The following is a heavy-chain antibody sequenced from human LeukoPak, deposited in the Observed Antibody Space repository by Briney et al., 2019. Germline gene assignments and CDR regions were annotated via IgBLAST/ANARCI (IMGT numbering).Heavy chain of an antibody. Sequence: GGSLRLSCAASGFTFSNSWMHWVRQAPGKGLEWVANIKQDGSEKYYVDSVKGRFTISRDNARSSLSLQMNSLRTEDTAVYYCVKSMDVWGQGTTVTVSS. CDR1: GFTFSNSW. V-gene: IGHV3-7*01. CDR3: VKSMDV. CDR2: IKQDGSEK. J-gene: IGHJ6*02.